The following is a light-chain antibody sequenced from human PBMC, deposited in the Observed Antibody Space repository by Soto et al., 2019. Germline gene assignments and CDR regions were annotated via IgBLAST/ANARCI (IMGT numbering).Light chain of an antibody. J-gene: IGKJ1*01. V-gene: IGKV3-20*01. CDR1: QSVSGSY. Sequence: EIVLTQSPGTLSLSPGERATLSCRASQSVSGSYLAWYQQRPGQAPRLLIYGASSRATGIPDRFSGSGSGTDFTLTITRLEPEDAATYYCQQYGGSRWTFGRGTKVEIK. CDR2: GAS. CDR3: QQYGGSRWT.